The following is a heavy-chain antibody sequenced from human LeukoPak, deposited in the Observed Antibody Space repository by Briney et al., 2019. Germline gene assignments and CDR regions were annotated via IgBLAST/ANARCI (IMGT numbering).Heavy chain of an antibody. D-gene: IGHD6-19*01. Sequence: PSETLSLTCAVSGGSVSSGGYSLSWIRQPPGKGLEWIGYIYHSGSTYYNPSLKSRVTISVDRSKNQFSLKLSSVTAADTAVYYCARGTGGQWLVNWFDPWGQGTLVTVSS. CDR2: IYHSGST. CDR1: GGSVSSGGYS. V-gene: IGHV4-30-2*01. CDR3: ARGTGGQWLVNWFDP. J-gene: IGHJ5*02.